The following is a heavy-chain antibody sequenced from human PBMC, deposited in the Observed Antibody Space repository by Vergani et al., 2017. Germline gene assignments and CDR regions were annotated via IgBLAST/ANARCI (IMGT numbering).Heavy chain of an antibody. J-gene: IGHJ4*02. Sequence: QVQLQESGPGLEKPSQTLSLTCTVSGGSISSGDYYWSWIRQPPGKGLEWIGYIYYSGSTYYNPSLKSRVTISVDTSKNQFSLKLSSVTAADTAVYYCASGVWFGELPEDYWGQGTLVTVSS. CDR2: IYYSGST. CDR1: GGSISSGDYY. D-gene: IGHD3-10*01. CDR3: ASGVWFGELPEDY. V-gene: IGHV4-30-4*01.